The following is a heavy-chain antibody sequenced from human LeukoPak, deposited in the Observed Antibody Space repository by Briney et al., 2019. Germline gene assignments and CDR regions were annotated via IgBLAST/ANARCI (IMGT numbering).Heavy chain of an antibody. CDR2: IYTSGST. D-gene: IGHD4-17*01. CDR1: GGSISSGSYY. CDR3: ARGHTVTVDY. J-gene: IGHJ4*02. Sequence: SQTLSLTCTVSGGSISSGSYYWSWIRQPAGKGLEWIGRIYTSGSTNYNPSLKSRVTISVDTSKNQFSLKLSSVTAADTAVYYCARGHTVTVDYWGQGTLVTVSS. V-gene: IGHV4-61*02.